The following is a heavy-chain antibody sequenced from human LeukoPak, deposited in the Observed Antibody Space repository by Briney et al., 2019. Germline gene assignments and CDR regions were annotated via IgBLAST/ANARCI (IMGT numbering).Heavy chain of an antibody. Sequence: PGGSLRLSCAASGFTVTNFAIAWVRQAPGKGLEWVAAIGGDADGTTYPDRVRGRFFLSRDSSKNTLYLQMNCLTVEDTAVYHCVHPTGEGWFYFPYWGQGTPVTVSS. D-gene: IGHD7-27*01. CDR1: GFTVTNFA. CDR2: IGGDADGT. J-gene: IGHJ4*02. V-gene: IGHV3-23*01. CDR3: VHPTGEGWFYFPY.